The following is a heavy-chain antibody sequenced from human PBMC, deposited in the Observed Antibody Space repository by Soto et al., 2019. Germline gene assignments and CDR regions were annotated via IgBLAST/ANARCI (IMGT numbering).Heavy chain of an antibody. D-gene: IGHD5-12*01. CDR1: GYTFTSYG. CDR3: ATQNSGSAPGRWLDY. Sequence: GASVKVSCKASGYTFTSYGISWVRQAPGQGLEWMGWINAYNGHTNYAQKFQGRVTMTRDTATSTAYMELGSLRSDDTAVYYCATQNSGSAPGRWLDYWGQGSLVTVSS. J-gene: IGHJ4*02. CDR2: INAYNGHT. V-gene: IGHV1-18*01.